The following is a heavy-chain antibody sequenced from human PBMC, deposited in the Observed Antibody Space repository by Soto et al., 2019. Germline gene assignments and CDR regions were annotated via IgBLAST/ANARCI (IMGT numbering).Heavy chain of an antibody. D-gene: IGHD3-16*02. CDR1: GFTFSSYA. CDR3: AKALGELSPESYDY. CDR2: ISYDGSDK. V-gene: IGHV3-30*18. Sequence: QVQLVESGGGVVQPGRSLRLSCAASGFTFSSYAMHWVRQAPGKGLEWVAVISYDGSDKYYSDSVKGRFTISRDNSKNTLHLQINSLRADDTAVYYCAKALGELSPESYDYWGQGTLITVSS. J-gene: IGHJ4*02.